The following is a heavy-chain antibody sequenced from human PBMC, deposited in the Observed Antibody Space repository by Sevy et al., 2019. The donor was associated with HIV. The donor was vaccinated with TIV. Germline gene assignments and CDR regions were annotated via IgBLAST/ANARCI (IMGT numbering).Heavy chain of an antibody. J-gene: IGHJ6*02. Sequence: GGSLRLSCAASGFIFSTYTMTWVRQAPGKGLEWVSGISGSGGSTYYADSLKGRFTIFRDNSKNTVYLQMNSLRAEDTAVYSCAKGDRTFYGLDVWGQGTTVTVSS. CDR1: GFIFSTYT. D-gene: IGHD2-15*01. CDR3: AKGDRTFYGLDV. V-gene: IGHV3-23*01. CDR2: ISGSGGST.